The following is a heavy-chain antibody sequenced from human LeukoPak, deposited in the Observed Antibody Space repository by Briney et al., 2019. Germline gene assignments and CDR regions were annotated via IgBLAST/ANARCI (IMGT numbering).Heavy chain of an antibody. Sequence: GGSLRLSCAASGFTFSSYAMHWVRQAPGKGLGWVAVISYDGSNKYYADSVKGRFTISRDNSKNTLYLQMNTLRAEDTAVYYCAKGGMVGTSGLFDYWGQGTLVTVSS. CDR3: AKGGMVGTSGLFDY. D-gene: IGHD4-23*01. CDR1: GFTFSSYA. V-gene: IGHV3-30-3*01. CDR2: ISYDGSNK. J-gene: IGHJ4*02.